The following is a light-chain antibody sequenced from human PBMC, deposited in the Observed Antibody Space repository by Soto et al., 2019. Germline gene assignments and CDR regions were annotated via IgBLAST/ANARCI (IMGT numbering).Light chain of an antibody. Sequence: DIQMTQSPSSLSASVGDRVTITCRASQSISSYLNWYQQKPGKAPKLLIYAASSLQSGVPSRFSGSGSGTDFTLTISSLQPEDFATNYCQQSYSTFLFTFGPGTKVDIK. J-gene: IGKJ3*01. CDR2: AAS. V-gene: IGKV1-39*01. CDR3: QQSYSTFLFT. CDR1: QSISSY.